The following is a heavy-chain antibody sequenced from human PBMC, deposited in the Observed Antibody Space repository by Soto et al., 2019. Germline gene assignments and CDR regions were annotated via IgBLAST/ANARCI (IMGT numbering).Heavy chain of an antibody. J-gene: IGHJ4*02. Sequence: GESLKISCQGSGYRFTNFWIGWVRQRPGKGLEWMGIIYSRDSDTRYSPSFQGQVTISVDSSISTAYLQWGSLKASDTAIYYCARAKYNHKDADFDFWGQGTLVTVSS. CDR2: IYSRDSDT. D-gene: IGHD1-20*01. V-gene: IGHV5-51*01. CDR3: ARAKYNHKDADFDF. CDR1: GYRFTNFW.